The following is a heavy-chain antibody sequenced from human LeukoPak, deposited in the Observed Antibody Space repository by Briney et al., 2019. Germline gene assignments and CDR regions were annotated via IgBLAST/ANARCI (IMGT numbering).Heavy chain of an antibody. CDR2: ISSSGSTI. CDR1: GFTFSDYY. J-gene: IGHJ4*02. Sequence: GGSLRLSCAASGFTFSDYYMSWIRQAPGEGLEWVSYISSSGSTIYYADSVKGRFTISRDNSKNTLYLQMNSLRAEDTAVYYCARVPYCSSTSCYILDYWGQGILVSVSS. V-gene: IGHV3-11*04. D-gene: IGHD2-2*02. CDR3: ARVPYCSSTSCYILDY.